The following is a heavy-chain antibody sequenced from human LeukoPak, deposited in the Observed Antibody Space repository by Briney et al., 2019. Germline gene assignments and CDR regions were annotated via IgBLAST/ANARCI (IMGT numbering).Heavy chain of an antibody. CDR2: ISGSGGST. J-gene: IGHJ4*02. V-gene: IGHV3-23*01. D-gene: IGHD3-3*01. Sequence: GGSLRLSCAASGFTFSSYSMNWVRQAPGKGLEWVSAISGSGGSTYYADSVKGRFTISRDNSKNTLYLQMNSLRAEDTAVYYCAKDDSYDFWSGHGGEYWGQGTLVTVSS. CDR3: AKDDSYDFWSGHGGEY. CDR1: GFTFSSYS.